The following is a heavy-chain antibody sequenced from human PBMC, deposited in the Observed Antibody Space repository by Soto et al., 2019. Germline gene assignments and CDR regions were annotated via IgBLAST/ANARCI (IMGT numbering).Heavy chain of an antibody. Sequence: GGSLRLSCAASGFTFSSYGMHWVRQAPGKGLEWVAVISYDGSNKYYADSVEGRFTISRDNSKNTLYLQMNSLRAEDTAVYYCATATIYDILTGYPGFDYWGQGTLVTVS. J-gene: IGHJ4*02. D-gene: IGHD3-9*01. CDR2: ISYDGSNK. CDR1: GFTFSSYG. V-gene: IGHV3-30*03. CDR3: ATATIYDILTGYPGFDY.